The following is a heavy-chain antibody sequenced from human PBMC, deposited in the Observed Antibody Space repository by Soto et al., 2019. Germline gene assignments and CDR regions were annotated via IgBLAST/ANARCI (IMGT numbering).Heavy chain of an antibody. CDR1: GGSFSGYY. CDR2: INHSGST. V-gene: IGHV4-34*01. D-gene: IGHD6-6*01. J-gene: IGHJ6*02. Sequence: SETLSLTCAVYGGSFSGYYWSWIRQPPGEGLEWIGEINHSGSTNYNPSLKSRVTISVDTSKNQFSLKLSSVTAADTAVYYCARGRGGEQLVDYYYYGMDVWGQGTTVTVSS. CDR3: ARGRGGEQLVDYYYYGMDV.